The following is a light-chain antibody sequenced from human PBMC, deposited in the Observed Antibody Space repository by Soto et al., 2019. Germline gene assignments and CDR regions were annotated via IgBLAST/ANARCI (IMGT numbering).Light chain of an antibody. V-gene: IGKV3-20*01. CDR3: QQYDSSPRT. CDR2: GAY. CDR1: QRFTSTS. J-gene: IGKJ1*01. Sequence: EIVLTQSQGTLSLSPGERATLSCRASQRFTSTSLAWYQQKPGQAPSLLISGAYRRASGIPDMFSGIESGTDFTITISRQESGDIVVYFGQQYDSSPRTFGQGTRVEIK.